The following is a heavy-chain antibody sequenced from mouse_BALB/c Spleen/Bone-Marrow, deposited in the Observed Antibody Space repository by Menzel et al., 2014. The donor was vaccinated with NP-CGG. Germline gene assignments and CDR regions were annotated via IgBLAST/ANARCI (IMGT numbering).Heavy chain of an antibody. Sequence: QVQLQQPGAELAKPGASVKMSCKASGYTFTNYWMHWVKQRPGQGLGWIGYINPSTGYTEYNQKFKDKATLTADKSSSTAYMQLSSLTSEDSSVFYCTRRAYGGSYGFAYWGQGTLVTVSA. CDR3: TRRAYGGSYGFAY. CDR1: GYTFTNYW. D-gene: IGHD1-1*01. V-gene: IGHV1-7*01. J-gene: IGHJ3*01. CDR2: INPSTGYT.